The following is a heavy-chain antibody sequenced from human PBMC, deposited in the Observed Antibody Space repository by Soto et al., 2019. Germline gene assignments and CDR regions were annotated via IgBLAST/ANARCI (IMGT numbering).Heavy chain of an antibody. D-gene: IGHD2-21*02. CDR2: ISGSGGST. Sequence: VSLSLSCGASEGTCSSYARSWVRQAPGKGLEWVSAISGSGGSTYYADSVKGRFTISRDNSKNTLYLQMNSLRADDTAVYYCAKDDVKGDGLWLVGTWGQGTVVTVSS. CDR3: AKDDVKGDGLWLVGT. CDR1: EGTCSSYA. V-gene: IGHV3-23*01. J-gene: IGHJ5*02.